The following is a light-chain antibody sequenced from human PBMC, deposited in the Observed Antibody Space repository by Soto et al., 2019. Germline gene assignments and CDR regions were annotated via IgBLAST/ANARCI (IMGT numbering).Light chain of an antibody. V-gene: IGLV2-14*01. J-gene: IGLJ2*01. CDR2: DVS. Sequence: QSALTQPASVSGSPGQSITISCTGTSSDVGGYNYVSWYQQHPGKAPKLMIYDVSNRPSGVSNRFSGSKSGNTASLTISGLQAEDEAAYYCSSYTSSSTVVFGGGTKVNVL. CDR3: SSYTSSSTVV. CDR1: SSDVGGYNY.